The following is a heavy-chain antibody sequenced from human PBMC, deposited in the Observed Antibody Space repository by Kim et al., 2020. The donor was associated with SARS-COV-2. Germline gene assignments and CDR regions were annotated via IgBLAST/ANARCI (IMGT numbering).Heavy chain of an antibody. CDR3: ARHSREPAAGPSFDY. J-gene: IGHJ4*02. D-gene: IGHD6-13*01. V-gene: IGHV4-39*01. Sequence: PSLKTRVTILLDTSKNQLSLKLSSVTAADTAVYYGARHSREPAAGPSFDYWGQGALVTVSS.